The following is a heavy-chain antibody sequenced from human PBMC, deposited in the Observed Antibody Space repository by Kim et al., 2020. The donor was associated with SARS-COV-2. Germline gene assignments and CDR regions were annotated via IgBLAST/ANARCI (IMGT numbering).Heavy chain of an antibody. V-gene: IGHV5-10-1*01. CDR1: GYSFTSYW. Sequence: GESLKISCKGSGYSFTSYWISWVRQMPGKGLEWMGRIDPSDSYTNYSPSFQGHVTISADKSISTAYLQWSSLKASDTAMYYCASLGYCSSTSCYHTRVNWFDPWGQGTLVTVSS. CDR3: ASLGYCSSTSCYHTRVNWFDP. CDR2: IDPSDSYT. J-gene: IGHJ5*02. D-gene: IGHD2-2*01.